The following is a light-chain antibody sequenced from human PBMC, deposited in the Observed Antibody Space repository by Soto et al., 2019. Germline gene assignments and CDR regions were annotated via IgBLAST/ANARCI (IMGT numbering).Light chain of an antibody. CDR1: HSDVGSYNL. CDR3: CSYAGSPTQTYV. Sequence: QSVLTQPASVSGSPGQSITISCTGTHSDVGSYNLVSWYQQHPGKAPKVIIYEVSERPSGVSDRFSGSKSGNTASLMISGLQAEDEADYYCCSYAGSPTQTYVFGSGTKVTVL. CDR2: EVS. V-gene: IGLV2-23*02. J-gene: IGLJ1*01.